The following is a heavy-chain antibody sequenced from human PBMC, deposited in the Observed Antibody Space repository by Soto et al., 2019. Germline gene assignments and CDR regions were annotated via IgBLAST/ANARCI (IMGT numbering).Heavy chain of an antibody. CDR2: IYHSGST. J-gene: IGHJ6*02. CDR1: GGSISSGGYS. CDR3: ARGAGWLQNYYYGMDV. D-gene: IGHD5-12*01. V-gene: IGHV4-30-2*01. Sequence: TLALTCAVSGGSISSGGYSWSWIRQPPGKGLEWIGYIYHSGSTYYNPSLKSRVTISVDRSKNQFSLKLSSVTAADTAVYYCARGAGWLQNYYYGMDVWGQGTTVTVSS.